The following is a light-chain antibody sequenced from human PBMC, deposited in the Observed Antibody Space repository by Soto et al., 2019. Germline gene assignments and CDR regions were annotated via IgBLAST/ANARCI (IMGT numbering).Light chain of an antibody. Sequence: EIQRTESPSSLSASVGDRVTITCRASRGISNWLAWYQQKPGKAPKLLIYAASNLRSGVPSRFSGSGSGTDCTLTISSLKQEDFATYDCQQANSFTLTFGGGTKVDI. J-gene: IGKJ4*01. CDR2: AAS. V-gene: IGKV1-12*01. CDR1: RGISNW. CDR3: QQANSFTLT.